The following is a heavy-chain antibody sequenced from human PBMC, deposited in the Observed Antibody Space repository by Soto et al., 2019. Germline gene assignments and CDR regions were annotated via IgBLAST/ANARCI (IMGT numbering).Heavy chain of an antibody. D-gene: IGHD2-8*01. CDR2: ISGSGDGT. Sequence: GGSLRLSCAASGFTVGSHAMSWVRQAPGKGLEWVSSISGSGDGTYYGDSVKGRFTISRDSSSSTLYLQMDNLRGEDTAVYFCTRSRRSILMVYGFGGMDVWGQGTTVTVSS. V-gene: IGHV3-23*01. CDR1: GFTVGSHA. J-gene: IGHJ6*02. CDR3: TRSRRSILMVYGFGGMDV.